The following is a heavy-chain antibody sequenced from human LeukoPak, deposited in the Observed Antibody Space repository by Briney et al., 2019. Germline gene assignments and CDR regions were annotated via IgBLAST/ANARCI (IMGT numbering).Heavy chain of an antibody. Sequence: GGSLRLSCAASGFTFSSYWMSWVRQAPGKGLEWVANIKQDGSEKYYVDSVKGRFTISRDNAKNSLYLQMNSLRAEDTAVYYCARGIYLMSVADAFDIWGQGTMVTVSS. CDR1: GFTFSSYW. CDR3: ARGIYLMSVADAFDI. V-gene: IGHV3-7*04. CDR2: IKQDGSEK. D-gene: IGHD2/OR15-2a*01. J-gene: IGHJ3*02.